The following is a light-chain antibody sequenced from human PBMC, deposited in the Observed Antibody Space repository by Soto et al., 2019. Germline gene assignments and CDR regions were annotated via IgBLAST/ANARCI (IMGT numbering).Light chain of an antibody. Sequence: IVMTQSPAALSVSPGGRATLSCRAIQSISSTLAWYQQKPGQAPRLLIYGASTRATGFPARFSGSGSGTEFTLTISSLQSEDFAVYYCQQYKDWPLTFGGGTRVEIK. CDR2: GAS. CDR3: QQYKDWPLT. V-gene: IGKV3-15*01. J-gene: IGKJ4*01. CDR1: QSISST.